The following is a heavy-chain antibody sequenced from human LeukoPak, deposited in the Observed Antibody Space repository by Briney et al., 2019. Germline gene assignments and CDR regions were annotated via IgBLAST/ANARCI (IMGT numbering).Heavy chain of an antibody. Sequence: ASVKVSCKASGYTFTSYGINWVRQAPGQGLEWMGWINPYNGNTGYAQKLQGRVTMTRDTSTSTAYMELRSLRSDDTAVYYCARGGCKYYYDSSGFLPAGGDGFGHWGQGTLVTVSS. CDR3: ARGGCKYYYDSSGFLPAGGDGFGH. CDR2: INPYNGNT. V-gene: IGHV1-18*01. J-gene: IGHJ5*02. CDR1: GYTFTSYG. D-gene: IGHD3-22*01.